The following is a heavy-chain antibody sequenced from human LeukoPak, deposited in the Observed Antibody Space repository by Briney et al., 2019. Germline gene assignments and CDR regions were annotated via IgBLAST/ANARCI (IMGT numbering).Heavy chain of an antibody. J-gene: IGHJ5*02. CDR1: GGSISSSGYC. CDR2: INHSGST. V-gene: IGHV4-39*07. CDR3: ARDPFLRYFDWFGNWFDP. D-gene: IGHD3-9*01. Sequence: PSETLSLTCTVSGGSISSSGYCWGWIRQPPGKGLEWIGEINHSGSTNYNPSLKSRVTISVDTSKNQFSLKLSSVTAADTAVYYCARDPFLRYFDWFGNWFDPWGQGTLVTVSS.